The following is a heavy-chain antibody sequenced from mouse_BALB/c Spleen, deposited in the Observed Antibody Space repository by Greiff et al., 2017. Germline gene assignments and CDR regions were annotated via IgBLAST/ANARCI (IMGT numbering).Heavy chain of an antibody. J-gene: IGHJ4*01. CDR3: ARDYYRYDKDYAMDY. Sequence: EVQVVESGGGLVKPGGSLKLSCAASGFTFSSYAMSWVRQSPEKRLEWVAEISSGGSYTYYPDTVTGRFTISRDNAKNTLYLEMSSLRSEDTAMYYCARDYYRYDKDYAMDYWGQGTSVTVSS. CDR1: GFTFSSYA. CDR2: ISSGGSYT. V-gene: IGHV5-9-4*01. D-gene: IGHD2-14*01.